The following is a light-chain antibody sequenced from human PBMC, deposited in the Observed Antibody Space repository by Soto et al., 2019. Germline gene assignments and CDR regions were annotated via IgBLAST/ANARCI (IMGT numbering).Light chain of an antibody. CDR1: QSVSSSY. CDR3: QQYGSSPAVT. Sequence: EIVLTQSPGTLSLSPGERATLSCRASQSVSSSYLAWYQQKPGQAPRLLIYGASSRATGIPDRFSGSGSGTDFTLTISRLEPEDFALYYCQQYGSSPAVTFGGGTKVEIQ. CDR2: GAS. J-gene: IGKJ4*01. V-gene: IGKV3-20*01.